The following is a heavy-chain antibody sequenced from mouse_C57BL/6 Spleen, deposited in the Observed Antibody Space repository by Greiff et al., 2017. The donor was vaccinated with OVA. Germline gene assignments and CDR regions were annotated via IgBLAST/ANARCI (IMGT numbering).Heavy chain of an antibody. V-gene: IGHV5-17*01. Sequence: EVMLVESGGGLVKPGGSLKLSCAASGFTFSDYGMHWVRQAPEKGLEWVAYISSGSSTIYYADTVKGRFTISRDNAKNTLFLQMTSLRSEDTAMYYCARPVYYYGSSSYAMDYWGQGTSVTVSS. CDR2: ISSGSSTI. D-gene: IGHD1-1*01. J-gene: IGHJ4*01. CDR1: GFTFSDYG. CDR3: ARPVYYYGSSSYAMDY.